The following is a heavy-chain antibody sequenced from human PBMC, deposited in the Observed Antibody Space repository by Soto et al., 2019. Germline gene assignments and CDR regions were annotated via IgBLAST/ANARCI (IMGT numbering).Heavy chain of an antibody. D-gene: IGHD3-22*01. CDR2: IVVGSGST. CDR1: GFSFTSSA. Sequence: ASVKVSCKASGFSFTSSAVQWVRQARGQRLEWIGWIVVGSGSTNYAQRFQERVTITRDMSTSTVYMELSSLRSEDTAVYYCAADPYYYDSSNYYSFDYWGQGTLVTVSS. V-gene: IGHV1-58*01. J-gene: IGHJ4*02. CDR3: AADPYYYDSSNYYSFDY.